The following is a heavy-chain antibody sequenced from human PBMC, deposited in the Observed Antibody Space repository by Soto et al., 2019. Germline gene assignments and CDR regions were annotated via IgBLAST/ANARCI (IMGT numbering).Heavy chain of an antibody. CDR1: GITFSDCY. Sequence: GGSLRLSCAASGITFSDCYMHWVRQAPGKGLEWVAVISYDGSNKYYADSVKGRFTISRDNSKNSLYLQMNSLRAGDTAVYYCARITFLTHYGSGSYRTRHNYYYGMDVWGQGTTVTVSS. V-gene: IGHV3-30*14. CDR2: ISYDGSNK. J-gene: IGHJ6*02. D-gene: IGHD3-10*01. CDR3: ARITFLTHYGSGSYRTRHNYYYGMDV.